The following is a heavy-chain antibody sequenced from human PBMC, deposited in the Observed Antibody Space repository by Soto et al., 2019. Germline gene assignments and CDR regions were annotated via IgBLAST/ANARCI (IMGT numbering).Heavy chain of an antibody. CDR2: ISSSSSYI. D-gene: IGHD3-22*01. J-gene: IGHJ4*02. CDR1: GFTFSSYS. CDR3: ARGGYYDSSGYYDFDY. Sequence: VQLVESGGGLVKPGGSLRLSCAASGFTFSSYSMNWVRQAPGKGLEWVSSISSSSSYIYYADSVKGRFTISRDNAKNSLYLQMNSLRAEDTAVYYCARGGYYDSSGYYDFDYWGQGTLVTVSS. V-gene: IGHV3-21*01.